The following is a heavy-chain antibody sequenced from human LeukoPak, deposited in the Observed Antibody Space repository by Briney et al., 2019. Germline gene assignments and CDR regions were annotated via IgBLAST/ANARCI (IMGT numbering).Heavy chain of an antibody. CDR2: MNPNSGNT. Sequence: ASVKVSCKASGYTFTSYDINWVRQATGQGLEWMGRMNPNSGNTGYAQKFQGRVTMTRNTSISTAYMELSSLRSEDTAVYYCARALYGDYYYYYYMDVWGKGTTVTVSS. V-gene: IGHV1-8*01. D-gene: IGHD4-17*01. J-gene: IGHJ6*03. CDR3: ARALYGDYYYYYYMDV. CDR1: GYTFTSYD.